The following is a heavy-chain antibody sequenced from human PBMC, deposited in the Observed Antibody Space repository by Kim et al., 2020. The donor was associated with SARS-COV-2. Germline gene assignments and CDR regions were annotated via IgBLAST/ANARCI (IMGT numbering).Heavy chain of an antibody. CDR3: ARDGTQFDY. J-gene: IGHJ4*02. CDR2: GNP. Sequence: GNPTYAQGFTGRFVFSLDTSVSTAYLQISSLKAEDTAVYYCARDGTQFDYWGQGTLVTVSS. V-gene: IGHV7-4-1*02.